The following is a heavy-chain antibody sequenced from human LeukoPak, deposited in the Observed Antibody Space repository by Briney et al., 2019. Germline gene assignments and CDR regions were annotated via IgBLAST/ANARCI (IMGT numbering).Heavy chain of an antibody. CDR2: IYYSGST. V-gene: IGHV4-59*01. J-gene: IGHJ4*02. Sequence: PSETLSLTCIVSGGSISSYYWSWIRQPPGKGLEWIGYIYYSGSTNYNPSLQSRVTISVDTSKNQFSLKLSSVTAADTAVYYCARATYSSGWGTSHYWCQGTLVTVSS. CDR1: GGSISSYY. CDR3: ARATYSSGWGTSHY. D-gene: IGHD6-19*01.